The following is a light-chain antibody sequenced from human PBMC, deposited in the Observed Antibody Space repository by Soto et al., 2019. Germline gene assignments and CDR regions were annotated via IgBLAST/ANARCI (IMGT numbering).Light chain of an antibody. V-gene: IGKV1-5*03. CDR3: QQYNSYSAT. Sequence: DMPMSQSPSTLSASVGDRVTITCRASQSISSWLAWYQQKPGKAPKLLIYKASSLESGVPSRFSGSGSGTEFTLTISSLQPDDFATYYCQQYNSYSATFGQGTKVDIK. J-gene: IGKJ1*01. CDR2: KAS. CDR1: QSISSW.